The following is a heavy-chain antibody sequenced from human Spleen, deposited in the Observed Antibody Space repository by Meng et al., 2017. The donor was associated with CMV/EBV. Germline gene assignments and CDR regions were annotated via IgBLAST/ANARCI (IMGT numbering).Heavy chain of an antibody. D-gene: IGHD4-23*01. V-gene: IGHV6-1*01. CDR3: AGARNYACPGTSCPLYV. Sequence: SQTLSLTCDISGDSVSSNSATWNWIRQSPSRGLEWLGRTYYRSRWTRDYAVSVRSRITINPDTSKNQFTLQQNSVTPEDTAVYYCAGARNYACPGTSCPLYVWGQGTLVTVSS. CDR1: GDSVSSNSAT. J-gene: IGHJ4*02. CDR2: TYYRSRWTR.